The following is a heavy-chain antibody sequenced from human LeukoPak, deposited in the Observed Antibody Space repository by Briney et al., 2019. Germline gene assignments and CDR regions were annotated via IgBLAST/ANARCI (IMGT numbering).Heavy chain of an antibody. CDR2: IDYSGTT. CDR3: ARAGDFDY. CDR1: GGSISGAGSY. V-gene: IGHV4-30-4*01. Sequence: SETLSLTCTVSGGSISGAGSYWSWIRQPPGKGLEWIGYIDYSGTTYYNPSLKSRVSISADMSKNQFSLKLTSVTAADTAVYFCARAGDFDYWGQGTLVTVSS. J-gene: IGHJ4*02.